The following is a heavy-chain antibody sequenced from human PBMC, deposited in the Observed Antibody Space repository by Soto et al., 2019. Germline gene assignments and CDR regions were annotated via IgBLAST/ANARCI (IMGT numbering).Heavy chain of an antibody. CDR2: ISAYNGNT. J-gene: IGHJ3*02. CDR1: GYTFTSYV. Sequence: SVKVSCKASGYTFTSYVISRVRQAPGQGLEWMGWISAYNGNTNYAQKLQGRVTMTTDTSTSTAYMELRSLRSDDTAVYYCARDGGTYYDILTGPQAFDIWGQGTMVTV. D-gene: IGHD3-9*01. CDR3: ARDGGTYYDILTGPQAFDI. V-gene: IGHV1-18*01.